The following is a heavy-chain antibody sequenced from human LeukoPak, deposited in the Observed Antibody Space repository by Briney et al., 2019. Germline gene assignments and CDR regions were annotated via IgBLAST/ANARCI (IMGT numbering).Heavy chain of an antibody. D-gene: IGHD3-16*01. CDR2: INHSGST. J-gene: IGHJ4*02. V-gene: IGHV4-34*01. CDR1: GGSFSGYY. CDR3: ARGLGVNY. Sequence: PAETLSLTCAVYGGSFSGYYWSWIRQPPGKGLEWIGEINHSGSTNYNPSLKSRVTISVDTSKNQFSLKLSSVTAADTAVYYCARGLGVNYWGQGTPVTVSS.